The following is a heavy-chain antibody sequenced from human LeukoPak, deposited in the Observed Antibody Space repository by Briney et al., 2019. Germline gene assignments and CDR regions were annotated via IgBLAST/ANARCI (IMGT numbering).Heavy chain of an antibody. V-gene: IGHV4-39*07. D-gene: IGHD6-19*01. CDR3: ARDATGNSSGLDY. J-gene: IGHJ4*02. Sequence: SETLSLTCTVSGGSISSSSYYWGWIRQPPGKGLEWIGSIYYSGSTYYNPSLKSRVTISVDTSKNQFSLKLSSVTAADTAVYYCARDATGNSSGLDYWGQGTLVTVSS. CDR2: IYYSGST. CDR1: GGSISSSSYY.